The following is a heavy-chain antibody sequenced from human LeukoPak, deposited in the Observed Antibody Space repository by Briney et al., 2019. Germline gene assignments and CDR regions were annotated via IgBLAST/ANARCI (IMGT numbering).Heavy chain of an antibody. J-gene: IGHJ3*02. Sequence: PGGSLRLSCAASGSTFSSYWMHWVRQAPGKGLVWVSRINSDGSSTSYADSVKGRFTISRDNAKNTLYLQMNSLRAEDTAVYYCARDRRRYSGDYYEAFDIWGQGTMVTVSS. D-gene: IGHD1-26*01. CDR1: GSTFSSYW. CDR2: INSDGSST. V-gene: IGHV3-74*01. CDR3: ARDRRRYSGDYYEAFDI.